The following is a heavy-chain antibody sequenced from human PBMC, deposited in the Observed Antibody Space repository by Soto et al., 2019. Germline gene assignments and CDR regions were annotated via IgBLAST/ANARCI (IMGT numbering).Heavy chain of an antibody. V-gene: IGHV2-70*01. J-gene: IGHJ4*02. D-gene: IGHD6-19*01. CDR2: IDWDGGK. CDR1: GFSLSTSPMC. Sequence: SGPTLVNPTQTLTLTCTFSGFSLSTSPMCVTWIRQPPGKALEWLAVIDWDGGKYYTPSLQTRLTISKDTSKNQVFLTMTSMDPVDTAPYYCVRNTYYSGHRATDYWGQGILVTVSS. CDR3: VRNTYYSGHRATDY.